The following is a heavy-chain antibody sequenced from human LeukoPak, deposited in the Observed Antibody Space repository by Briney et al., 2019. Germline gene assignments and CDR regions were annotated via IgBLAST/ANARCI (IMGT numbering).Heavy chain of an antibody. Sequence: GGSLRLSCAVSGFTFSSYAMSLVRQAPGKGLEWVSAISGSGGSTYYAESVRGRFTISRDSSKNTLYLQMNSLRAEDTAVYYCAKVAPPELVGATTWAFDIWGQGTMVTVSS. J-gene: IGHJ3*02. V-gene: IGHV3-23*01. CDR1: GFTFSSYA. D-gene: IGHD1-26*01. CDR2: ISGSGGST. CDR3: AKVAPPELVGATTWAFDI.